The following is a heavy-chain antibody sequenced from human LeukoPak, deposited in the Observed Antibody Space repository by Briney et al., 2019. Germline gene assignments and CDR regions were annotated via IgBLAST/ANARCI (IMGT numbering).Heavy chain of an antibody. CDR3: ASDPGGHSSDWYEGC. V-gene: IGHV4-4*07. CDR2: IYAGGST. J-gene: IGHJ4*02. CDR1: GGSISNFY. Sequence: SETLSLTCTVSGGSISNFYWSWIRQPAGKGLEWLGRIYAGGSTNYNPSLKSRVTMSVDTSKNQFSLKLSSVTAADTAVYYCASDPGGHSSDWYEGCWGQGTLVTVSS. D-gene: IGHD6-19*01.